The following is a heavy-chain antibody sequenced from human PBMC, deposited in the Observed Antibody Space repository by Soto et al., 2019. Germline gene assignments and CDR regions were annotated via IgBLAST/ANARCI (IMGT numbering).Heavy chain of an antibody. Sequence: SETLSLTCTVSGGSISSSSYYWGWIRQPPGKGLEWIGSIYYSGSTYYNPSLKSRVTISVDTSKNQFSLKLSSVTAADTAVYYCARLIWFGDPIRSGDYYGMDVWGQGTTVTVSS. CDR3: ARLIWFGDPIRSGDYYGMDV. CDR2: IYYSGST. D-gene: IGHD3-10*01. CDR1: GGSISSSSYY. V-gene: IGHV4-39*01. J-gene: IGHJ6*02.